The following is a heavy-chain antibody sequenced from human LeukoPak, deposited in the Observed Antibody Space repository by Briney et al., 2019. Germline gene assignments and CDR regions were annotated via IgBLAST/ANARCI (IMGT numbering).Heavy chain of an antibody. V-gene: IGHV4-59*01. D-gene: IGHD1-26*01. CDR2: IYYSGST. CDR1: GGSISSYY. CDR3: AREESGGSYWFDP. J-gene: IGHJ5*02. Sequence: SETLSLTCTVSGGSISSYYWSLIRQPPGKGLEWIGYIYYSGSTNYNPSLKSRVTISVDTSKNQFSLKLSSVTAADTAVYYCAREESGGSYWFDPWGQGTLVTVSS.